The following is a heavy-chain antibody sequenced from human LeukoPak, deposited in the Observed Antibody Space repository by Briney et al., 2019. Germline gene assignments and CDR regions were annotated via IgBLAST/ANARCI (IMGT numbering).Heavy chain of an antibody. V-gene: IGHV3-7*01. Sequence: PGGSLRLSCAASGFRFTTYWMTWVRQAPGKGLEWVANIKQDGGDEHYVDSVKGRFTISRDNAKNSLYLQMNSLRAEDTAVYYCARDAKSSSSWYRSAEYFQHWGQGTLVTVSS. CDR1: GFRFTTYW. CDR3: ARDAKSSSSWYRSAEYFQH. J-gene: IGHJ1*01. CDR2: IKQDGGDE. D-gene: IGHD6-13*01.